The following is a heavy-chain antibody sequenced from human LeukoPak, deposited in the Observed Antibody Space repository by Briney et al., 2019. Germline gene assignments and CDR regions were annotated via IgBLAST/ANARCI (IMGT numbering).Heavy chain of an antibody. CDR2: ISAYNGNT. V-gene: IGHV1-18*01. J-gene: IGHJ4*02. Sequence: SVKVSCKASGGTFSSYAISWVRQAPGQGLEWMGWISAYNGNTNYAQKLQGRVTMTTDTSTSTAYMELRSLRSDDTAVYYCARVPAAKRGFRGDYWGQGTLVTVSS. CDR3: ARVPAAKRGFRGDY. D-gene: IGHD2-2*01. CDR1: GGTFSSYA.